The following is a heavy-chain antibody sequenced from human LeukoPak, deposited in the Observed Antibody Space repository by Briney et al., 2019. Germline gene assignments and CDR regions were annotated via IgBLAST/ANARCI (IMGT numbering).Heavy chain of an antibody. CDR3: ARRAGGYSHPYDY. J-gene: IGHJ4*02. V-gene: IGHV3-23*01. CDR2: TSSSDAGT. CDR1: GFPLSSHA. Sequence: GGSLRLSCAASGFPLSSHAMSWVRQAPGKGLEWVSATSSSDAGTYYADSVRGRFTISRDNSKNTLYLQMNSLRAEDTAVYYCARRAGGYSHPYDYWGQGILVTVSS. D-gene: IGHD4-23*01.